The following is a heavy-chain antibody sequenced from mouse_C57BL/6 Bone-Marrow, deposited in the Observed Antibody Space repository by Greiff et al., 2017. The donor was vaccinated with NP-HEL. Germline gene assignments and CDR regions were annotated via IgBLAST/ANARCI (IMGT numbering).Heavy chain of an antibody. V-gene: IGHV5-4*03. CDR3: ARVITTVVAYYYAMDY. J-gene: IGHJ4*01. Sequence: EVKLMESGGGLVKPGGSLKLSCAASGFTFSSYAMSWVRQTPEKRLEWVATISDGGSYTYYPDNVKGRFTISRDNAKNNLYLQMSHLKSEDTAMYYCARVITTVVAYYYAMDYWGQGTSVTVSS. CDR2: ISDGGSYT. D-gene: IGHD1-1*01. CDR1: GFTFSSYA.